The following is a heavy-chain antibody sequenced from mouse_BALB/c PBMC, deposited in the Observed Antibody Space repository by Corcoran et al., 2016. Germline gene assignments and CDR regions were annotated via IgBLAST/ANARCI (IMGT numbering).Heavy chain of an antibody. Sequence: VQLQQSGPELVQPGASVKMSCKASGYTFTSYVMHWGKQKPGQGLEWIGYINPYNDGTKYNEKFKGKATLPADKSSSTAYMELSSLTSEDSAVYYCAREGFAYWGQGTLVTVSA. V-gene: IGHV1S136*01. J-gene: IGHJ3*01. CDR1: GYTFTSYV. CDR3: AREGFAY. CDR2: INPYNDGT.